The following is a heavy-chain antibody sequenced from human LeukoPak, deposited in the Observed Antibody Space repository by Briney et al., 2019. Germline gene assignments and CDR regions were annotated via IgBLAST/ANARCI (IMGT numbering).Heavy chain of an antibody. CDR2: ISYDGSNK. J-gene: IGHJ5*02. V-gene: IGHV3-30-3*01. D-gene: IGHD4-17*01. Sequence: GRSLRLSCAASGFTFSSYAMHWVRQAPGKGLEWVAVISYDGSNKYYADSVKGRFTISRDNSKNTLYLQMNSLRAEDTAVYYCARGHGADWFDRWGQGTLVTVSS. CDR3: ARGHGADWFDR. CDR1: GFTFSSYA.